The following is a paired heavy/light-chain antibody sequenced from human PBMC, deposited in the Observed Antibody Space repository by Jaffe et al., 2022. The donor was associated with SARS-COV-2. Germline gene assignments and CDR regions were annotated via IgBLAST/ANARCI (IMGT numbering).Heavy chain of an antibody. V-gene: IGHV3-23*01. CDR3: AKLGPVATWWYFDL. Sequence: EVQLLESGGGLVQPGGSLRLSCAASGFTFYNDAMSWVRRTPGRGLEWVSGITDSGGSTYYADSVKGRFTISRDNSKNTLFLQMNFLRAEDTAVYYCAKLGPVATWWYFDLWGRGTLVTVSS. J-gene: IGHJ2*01. D-gene: IGHD5-12*01. CDR1: GFTFYNDA. CDR2: ITDSGGST.
Light chain of an antibody. J-gene: IGKJ4*01. Sequence: DIQMTQSPSSVSASVGDRVTITCRASQGISSWLAWYQQKPGKAPKLLIYTASSLQSGVPSRFSGSGSGTDFTLSISSLHPEDFATYYCQQVNSFPLTFGGGTKVEIK. CDR2: TAS. CDR3: QQVNSFPLT. CDR1: QGISSW. V-gene: IGKV1D-12*01.